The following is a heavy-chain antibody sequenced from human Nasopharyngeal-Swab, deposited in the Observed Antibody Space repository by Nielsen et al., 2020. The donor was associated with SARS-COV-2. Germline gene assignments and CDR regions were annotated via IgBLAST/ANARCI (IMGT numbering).Heavy chain of an antibody. V-gene: IGHV1-69*06. Sequence: SVKVSCNASGYTFTNYAMNWVRQAPGQGLEWMGGIIPIFGTANYAQKFQGRVTITADKSTSTAYMELSSLRSEDTAVYYCARVGAFRGNYGDYEVYWGQGTLVTVSS. CDR2: IIPIFGTA. CDR1: GYTFTNYA. D-gene: IGHD4-17*01. J-gene: IGHJ4*02. CDR3: ARVGAFRGNYGDYEVY.